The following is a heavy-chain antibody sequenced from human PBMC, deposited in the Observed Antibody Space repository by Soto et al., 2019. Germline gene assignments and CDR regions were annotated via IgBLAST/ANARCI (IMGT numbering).Heavy chain of an antibody. CDR2: ISNSGNT. D-gene: IGHD6-6*01. V-gene: IGHV4-31*03. CDR3: ARGSFSSSSSWFDP. CDR1: CGSMRRGSYY. Sequence: LSLTCSVSCGSMRRGSYYWTWIRQHPGKGLEWVAYISNSGNTYYNPSLETRLTISLDTSKNLFSLSLTSVTAADTALYYCARGSFSSSSSWFDPWGQGTLVTVSS. J-gene: IGHJ5*02.